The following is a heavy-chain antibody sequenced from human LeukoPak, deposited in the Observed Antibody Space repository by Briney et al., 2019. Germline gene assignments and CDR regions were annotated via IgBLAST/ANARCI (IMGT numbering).Heavy chain of an antibody. V-gene: IGHV3-23*01. CDR2: ISKSGDHT. Sequence: GGSLRLSCAVSGLTFNNYAMSWVHQAPGKGLEWVSAISKSGDHTYYAASAKGRFTIYRDNSKNTQYLQMNSLRAEDTAVYYCATSWGPDTSAFRWGRDGMDVWGQGTTVIVS. D-gene: IGHD3-16*01. J-gene: IGHJ6*02. CDR3: ATSWGPDTSAFRWGRDGMDV. CDR1: GLTFNNYA.